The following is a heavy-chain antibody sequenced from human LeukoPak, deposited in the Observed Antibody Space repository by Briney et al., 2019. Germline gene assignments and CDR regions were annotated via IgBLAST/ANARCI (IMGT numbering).Heavy chain of an antibody. CDR2: INPNSGGT. CDR3: ARIGRGSSGLKTIAD. D-gene: IGHD6-19*01. CDR1: GYTFTGYY. J-gene: IGHJ4*02. Sequence: ASVPVPCKASGYTFTGYYMHWVRQAPGQGLEWMGWINPNSGGTNYAQKSQGRVTMTSDTSISTACMELSRLRSDDTAVYYCARIGRGSSGLKTIADWGQRWLASVSS. V-gene: IGHV1-2*02.